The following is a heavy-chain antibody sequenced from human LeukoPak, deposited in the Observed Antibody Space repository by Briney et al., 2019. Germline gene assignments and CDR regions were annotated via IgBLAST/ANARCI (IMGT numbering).Heavy chain of an antibody. J-gene: IGHJ6*02. V-gene: IGHV1-8*01. CDR1: GYTFTSYD. D-gene: IGHD3-22*01. CDR2: MNPNSGNT. CDR3: ARGRGYYYDSSGYRPYYGMDV. Sequence: GASVKVSCKASGYTFTSYDINWVRQATGQGLEWMGWMNPNSGNTGYAHRFQGSVTMTRNTSISTAYMELSSLRSEDTAVYYCARGRGYYYDSSGYRPYYGMDVWGQGTTVTVSS.